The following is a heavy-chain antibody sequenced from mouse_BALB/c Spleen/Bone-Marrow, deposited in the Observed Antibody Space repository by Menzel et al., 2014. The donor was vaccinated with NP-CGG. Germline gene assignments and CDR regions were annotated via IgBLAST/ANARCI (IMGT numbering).Heavy chain of an antibody. CDR2: INPGSGGT. CDR1: GYAFTNYL. V-gene: IGHV1-54*02. D-gene: IGHD1-1*01. J-gene: IGHJ2*01. CDR3: ARLNYYGSLDY. Sequence: QVQLQQSGAELVRPGTSVKVSCKASGYAFTNYLIEWVKQRPGQGLEWIGVINPGSGGTNYNEKFKGKATFTADTSSNTAYMQLSSLTSEDSAVYYCARLNYYGSLDYWGQGTTLTVSS.